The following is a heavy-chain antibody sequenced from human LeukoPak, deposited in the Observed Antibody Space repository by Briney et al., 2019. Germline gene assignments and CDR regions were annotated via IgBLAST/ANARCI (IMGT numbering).Heavy chain of an antibody. D-gene: IGHD2-15*01. J-gene: IGHJ4*02. CDR3: AISDPGYCSGGSCSDY. Sequence: PGGSLRLSCAASGFTFSSYSMNWVRQAPGKGWEWVSYISSSSSTIYYADSVKGRFTISRDNAKNSLYLQMNSLRDEDTAVYYCAISDPGYCSGGSCSDYWGQGTLVTVSS. CDR2: ISSSSSTI. V-gene: IGHV3-48*02. CDR1: GFTFSSYS.